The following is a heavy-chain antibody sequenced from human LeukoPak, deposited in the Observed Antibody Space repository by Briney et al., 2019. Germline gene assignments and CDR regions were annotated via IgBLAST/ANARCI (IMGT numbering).Heavy chain of an antibody. J-gene: IGHJ4*02. CDR1: GYTFTSYD. D-gene: IGHD5-24*01. CDR3: ARGAGDGYNYEYYFDY. CDR2: MNPNSGNT. V-gene: IGHV1-8*03. Sequence: ASVKVSCKASGYTFTSYDINWVRQATGQGLEWMGWMNPNSGNTGYAQKFQGRVTITRNNSISTAYMELSSLRSEDTAVYYCARGAGDGYNYEYYFDYWGQGTLVTVSS.